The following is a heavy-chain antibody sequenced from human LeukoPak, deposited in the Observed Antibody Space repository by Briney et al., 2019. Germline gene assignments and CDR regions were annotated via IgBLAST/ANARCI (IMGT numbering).Heavy chain of an antibody. Sequence: SETLSLTCTVSGGSISSGGYYWSWIRQHPGKGLEWIGYIYYSGSTYYNPSLKSRVTISVDTSKNQFSLKLSSVTAADTAVYYCARAQVGAPDYWGQGTLVTVSS. D-gene: IGHD1-26*01. CDR1: GGSISSGGYY. V-gene: IGHV4-31*03. CDR3: ARAQVGAPDY. CDR2: IYYSGST. J-gene: IGHJ4*02.